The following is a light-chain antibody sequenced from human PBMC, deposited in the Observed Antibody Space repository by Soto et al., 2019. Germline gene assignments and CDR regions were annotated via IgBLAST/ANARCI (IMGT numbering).Light chain of an antibody. CDR2: DVS. CDR3: SSDTSSSTLGVV. J-gene: IGLJ2*01. CDR1: SSDVGGYNY. Sequence: QSALTQPASVSGSPGQSITISCTGTSSDVGGYNYVSWYQQHPGKAPKLMIYDVSNRPLGVSNRFSGSKSGNTASLTISGGQAEDEAYYYCSSDTSSSTLGVVFGGGTKLTVL. V-gene: IGLV2-14*01.